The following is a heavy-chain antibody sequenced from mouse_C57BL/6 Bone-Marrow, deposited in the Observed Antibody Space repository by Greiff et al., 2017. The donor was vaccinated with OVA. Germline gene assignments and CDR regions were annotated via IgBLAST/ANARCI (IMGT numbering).Heavy chain of an antibody. J-gene: IGHJ4*01. Sequence: EVQLVESGGGLVKPGGSLKLSCAASGFTFSSYAMSWVRQTPEKRLEWVATISDGGSYTYYPDNVKGRFTISRDNAKNNLYLQMSHLKSEDTAMYYCARTYYSNYGSGYYAMDYWGQGTSVTVPS. D-gene: IGHD2-5*01. V-gene: IGHV5-4*01. CDR2: ISDGGSYT. CDR1: GFTFSSYA. CDR3: ARTYYSNYGSGYYAMDY.